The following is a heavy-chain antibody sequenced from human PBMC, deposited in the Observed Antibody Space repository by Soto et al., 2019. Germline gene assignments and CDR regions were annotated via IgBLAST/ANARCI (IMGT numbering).Heavy chain of an antibody. Sequence: EVQLLESGGGLVQPGGSLRLSCAASGFTFSSYAMSWVRQAPGKGLEWVSTISGSGGGIYYAASVKGRFTISRDNTKNTLDLQMNSLRAEDTAVYYCAKRNLVVRPPFDYWGQGTLVTVSS. CDR1: GFTFSSYA. J-gene: IGHJ4*02. D-gene: IGHD2-15*01. CDR2: ISGSGGGI. CDR3: AKRNLVVRPPFDY. V-gene: IGHV3-23*01.